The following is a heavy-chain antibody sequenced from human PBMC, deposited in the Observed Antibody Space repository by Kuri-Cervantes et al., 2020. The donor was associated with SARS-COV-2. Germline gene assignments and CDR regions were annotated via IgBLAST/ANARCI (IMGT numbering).Heavy chain of an antibody. CDR3: ARDPGGVFLRGIMILSAHWFDT. CDR1: GSTFSSYA. J-gene: IGHJ5*02. D-gene: IGHD3-9*01. Sequence: GGSLRLSCAASGSTFSSYAMHWVRQAPGKGLEWVAVISYDGSNKYYADSVKGRFTISRDNSKNTLYLQMNSLTAEDTAEYYCARDPGGVFLRGIMILSAHWFDTWGQGTLVTVSS. V-gene: IGHV3-30-3*01. CDR2: ISYDGSNK.